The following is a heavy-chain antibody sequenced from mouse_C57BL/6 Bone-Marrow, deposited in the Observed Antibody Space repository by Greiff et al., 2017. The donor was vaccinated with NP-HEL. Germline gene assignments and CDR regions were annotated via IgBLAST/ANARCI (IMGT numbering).Heavy chain of an antibody. CDR2: IYPGDGDT. CDR3: ARGDYGSSRFGYAMDY. Sequence: QVQLKQSGAELVKPGASVKISCKASGYAFSSYWMNWVKERPGKGLEWIGQIYPGDGDTKYTGQFKGKATLTAATSSSTAYMQVSSLTSDDSAVYFCARGDYGSSRFGYAMDYWGQGTSVTVSS. D-gene: IGHD1-1*01. V-gene: IGHV1-80*01. J-gene: IGHJ4*01. CDR1: GYAFSSYW.